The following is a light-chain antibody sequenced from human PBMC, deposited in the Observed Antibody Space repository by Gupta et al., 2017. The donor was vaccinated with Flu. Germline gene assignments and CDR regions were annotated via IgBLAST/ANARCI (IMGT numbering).Light chain of an antibody. CDR2: AAS. Sequence: DIQLTQSPSFLSASVGDRVTVTCRASQGVTSYLAWYQQKPGKAPNLLIYAASTLESGVPSRFSGSGSGTEFTLTISSLQPEDFATYYCQQRNSYPWTFGQGTKVEVK. V-gene: IGKV1-9*01. CDR1: QGVTSY. CDR3: QQRNSYPWT. J-gene: IGKJ1*01.